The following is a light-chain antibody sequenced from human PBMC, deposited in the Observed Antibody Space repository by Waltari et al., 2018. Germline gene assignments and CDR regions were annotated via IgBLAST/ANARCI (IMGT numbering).Light chain of an antibody. CDR1: QDIGTS. V-gene: IGKV1-NL1*01. Sequence: DIQMTQSPSSLSASVGDTITITCRASQDIGTSLAWYQQKPGEAPKLLGFVASRLQGGVPSRFSGNGAGTDFSLTIRSLQPEDFATYYCQEFYGSLSRTFGGGTKVDIK. CDR2: VAS. CDR3: QEFYGSLSRT. J-gene: IGKJ4*01.